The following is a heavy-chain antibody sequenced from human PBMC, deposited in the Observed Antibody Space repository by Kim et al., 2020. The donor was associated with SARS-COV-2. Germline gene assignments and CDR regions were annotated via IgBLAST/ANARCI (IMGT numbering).Heavy chain of an antibody. Sequence: ASVKVSCKASGYTFTSYYMHRVRQAPGQGLEWMGIINPSGGSTSYAKKFQGRVTMTRDTSTSTGYMELSSLRSEDTAVYYWARGGDCSGGSCYYYYYYMDVWGKGTTVTVSS. CDR3: ARGGDCSGGSCYYYYYYMDV. V-gene: IGHV1-46*01. CDR1: GYTFTSYY. D-gene: IGHD2-15*01. CDR2: INPSGGST. J-gene: IGHJ6*03.